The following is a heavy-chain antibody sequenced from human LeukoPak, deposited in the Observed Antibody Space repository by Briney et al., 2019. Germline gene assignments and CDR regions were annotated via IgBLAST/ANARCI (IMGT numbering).Heavy chain of an antibody. CDR3: ARHQWVPAFDI. Sequence: SETLSLTCTVSGGSISSGSYYWSWIRQPAGKGLEWIGRIYTSGSTNYNPPLKSRVTISIDTSKNQFSLKLSSVPAADTAVYYCARHQWVPAFDIWGQGTMVTVSS. J-gene: IGHJ3*02. CDR1: GGSISSGSYY. CDR2: IYTSGST. V-gene: IGHV4-61*02. D-gene: IGHD1-26*01.